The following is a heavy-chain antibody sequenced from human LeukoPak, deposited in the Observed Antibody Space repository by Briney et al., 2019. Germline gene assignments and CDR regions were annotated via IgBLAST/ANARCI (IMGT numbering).Heavy chain of an antibody. CDR1: GFTFSNYA. Sequence: GGSLRLSCAASGFTFSNYAMSWVRQAPGKGLEWVSSISSSSSYIYYADSVKGRFTISRDNAKNSLYLQMNSLRAEDTAVYYCASSAFYYYDSSGYPVDCWGQGTLVTVSS. J-gene: IGHJ4*02. CDR3: ASSAFYYYDSSGYPVDC. CDR2: ISSSSSYI. V-gene: IGHV3-21*01. D-gene: IGHD3-22*01.